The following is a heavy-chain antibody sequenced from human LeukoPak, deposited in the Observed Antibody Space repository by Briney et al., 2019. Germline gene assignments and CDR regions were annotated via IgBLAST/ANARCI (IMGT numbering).Heavy chain of an antibody. CDR3: ARDPFLYRPNPYCICTSCFTPTYYMDV. CDR2: INPNSGGT. V-gene: IGHV1-2*02. CDR1: GYTFTGYY. D-gene: IGHD2-2*02. J-gene: IGHJ6*03. Sequence: GASVKVSCKASGYTFTGYYMHWVRQAPGQGLEWMGWINPNSGGTNYAQKFQGRVTMTRDTSISTAYMELSRLRSDDTAVYYCARDPFLYRPNPYCICTSCFTPTYYMDVWGKGTTVTVSS.